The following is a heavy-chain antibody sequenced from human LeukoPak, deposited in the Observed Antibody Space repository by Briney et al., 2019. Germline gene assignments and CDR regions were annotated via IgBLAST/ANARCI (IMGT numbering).Heavy chain of an antibody. CDR1: GYTFTGYY. J-gene: IGHJ3*02. V-gene: IGHV1-2*02. Sequence: GASVKVTCKASGYTFTGYYMHWVRPAPGQGLEWMGWINLNSGGTNYAQKFQGRVNMTRDKSIRTAYMELSRLTSDDTAVYYSARNIWFGESADAFDIWGQGTMVTVSS. CDR2: INLNSGGT. D-gene: IGHD3-10*01. CDR3: ARNIWFGESADAFDI.